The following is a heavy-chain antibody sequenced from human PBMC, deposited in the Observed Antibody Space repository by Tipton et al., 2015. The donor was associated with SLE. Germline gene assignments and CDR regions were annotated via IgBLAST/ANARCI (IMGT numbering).Heavy chain of an antibody. J-gene: IGHJ4*02. CDR3: ARERRATYYDFWSGEGAFDY. Sequence: TLSLTCSVSGGSLSSADYYWSWIRQPPGKGLEWIGYIFYSGTTYYNPSLKSRVTISVDTSKNQFSLKLSSVTAADTAVYYCARERRATYYDFWSGEGAFDYWGQGTLVTVSS. D-gene: IGHD3-3*01. CDR2: IFYSGTT. CDR1: GGSLSSADYY. V-gene: IGHV4-30-4*01.